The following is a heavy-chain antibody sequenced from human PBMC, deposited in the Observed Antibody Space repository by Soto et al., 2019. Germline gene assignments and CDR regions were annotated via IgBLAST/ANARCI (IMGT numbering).Heavy chain of an antibody. D-gene: IGHD4-17*01. J-gene: IGHJ4*02. CDR2: IRYDGSNK. V-gene: IGHV3-33*01. CDR3: ARTADYGDYSYFDY. CDR1: GFTFSSYG. Sequence: QVQLVESGGGVVQPGRSLRLSCAASGFTFSSYGMHWVRQAPGKGLEWVAVIRYDGSNKYYADSVKGRFTISRDNSKNTLYLQMNSLRAEDTAVYYCARTADYGDYSYFDYWGQGTLVTVSS.